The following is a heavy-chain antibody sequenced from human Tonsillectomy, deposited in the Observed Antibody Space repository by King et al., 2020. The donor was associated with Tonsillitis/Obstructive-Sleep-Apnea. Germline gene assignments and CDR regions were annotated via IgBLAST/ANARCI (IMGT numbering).Heavy chain of an antibody. CDR2: IWYDGSNK. V-gene: IGHV3-33*01. J-gene: IGHJ4*02. Sequence: VQLVESGGGVVQPGGSLRLSCAASEFTFSSYGMHWVRQAPGKGLEWVAVIWYDGSNKYYADSVKGRFTISRDNSKNTLYLQMNSLRAEDTALYYCARDGGYCSSTSCLRYYFDYWGQGTLVTVSS. D-gene: IGHD2-2*01. CDR3: ARDGGYCSSTSCLRYYFDY. CDR1: EFTFSSYG.